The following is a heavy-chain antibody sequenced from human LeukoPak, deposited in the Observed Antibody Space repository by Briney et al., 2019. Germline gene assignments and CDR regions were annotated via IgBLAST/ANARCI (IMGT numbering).Heavy chain of an antibody. Sequence: SETLSLSFGVYGGSFSGYYWSWIRQPPGKGLEWIGAINPRGSTNYNPSLKSRVTLSADTSKNQFSLTLNSVTAADTAVYYCARRRLGYYFDYWGQGTLLTVSS. CDR1: GGSFSGYY. CDR3: ARRRLGYYFDY. D-gene: IGHD5-24*01. V-gene: IGHV4-34*01. CDR2: INPRGST. J-gene: IGHJ4*02.